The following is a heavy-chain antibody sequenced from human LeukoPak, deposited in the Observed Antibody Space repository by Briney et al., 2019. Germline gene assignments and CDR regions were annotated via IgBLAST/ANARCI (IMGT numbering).Heavy chain of an antibody. Sequence: GGSLRLSCAASGFTFSSYAMSWVRQAPGKGLEWVSTISGSGDSTYHADSVMGRFTISRDNSKNRLYLQMNSLRAEDTAVYYCAINGVYWGQGTLVTVSS. CDR3: AINGVY. CDR2: ISGSGDST. CDR1: GFTFSSYA. V-gene: IGHV3-23*01. D-gene: IGHD3-10*01. J-gene: IGHJ4*02.